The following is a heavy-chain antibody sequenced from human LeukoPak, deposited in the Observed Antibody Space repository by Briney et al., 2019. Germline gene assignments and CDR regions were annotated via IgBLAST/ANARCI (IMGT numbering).Heavy chain of an antibody. CDR3: ARHRWLQSLDY. V-gene: IGHV4-59*08. CDR1: GGSISSYY. CDR2: VDYSGST. Sequence: SETLSLTCTVSGGSISSYYWSWIRQPPGKALEWIGYVDYSGSTNYNPSLKSRATISVDTSKNQFFLKLSSVTAADTAVYYCARHRWLQSLDYWGQGTLVTVSS. D-gene: IGHD5-24*01. J-gene: IGHJ4*02.